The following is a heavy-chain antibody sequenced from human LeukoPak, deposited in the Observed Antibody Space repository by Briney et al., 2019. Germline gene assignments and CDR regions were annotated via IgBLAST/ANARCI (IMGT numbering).Heavy chain of an antibody. D-gene: IGHD2-15*01. Sequence: TGGSLRLSCEVSGFTFINYWVSWVRQAPGKGREWVASIKQDGSEKYYVDSVKGRFTISRDNTQNSLYLQMNSLRAEDTHLYYCARGGYCSGGYCYTVGWYFDLWGRGTLVTVSS. CDR1: GFTFINYW. CDR3: ARGGYCSGGYCYTVGWYFDL. J-gene: IGHJ2*01. CDR2: IKQDGSEK. V-gene: IGHV3-7*01.